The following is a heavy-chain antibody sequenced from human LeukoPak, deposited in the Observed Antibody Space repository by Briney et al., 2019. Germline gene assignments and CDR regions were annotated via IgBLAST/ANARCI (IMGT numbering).Heavy chain of an antibody. CDR2: ITGSGGST. V-gene: IGHV3-23*01. CDR1: GFTFSNYA. CDR3: ARAAAVCSSTSCYGHY. J-gene: IGHJ4*02. Sequence: GGSLRLSCAASGFTFSNYAMIWVRQAPGKGLEWVSAITGSGGSTYYADSVKGRFTISRDNSKNTLYLQMHSLRAEDTAIYYCARAAAVCSSTSCYGHYWGQGTLVTVSS. D-gene: IGHD2-2*01.